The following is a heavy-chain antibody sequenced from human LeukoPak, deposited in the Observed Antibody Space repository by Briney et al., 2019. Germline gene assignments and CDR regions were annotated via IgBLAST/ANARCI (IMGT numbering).Heavy chain of an antibody. CDR3: AREHITIFGPGGMDV. J-gene: IGHJ6*02. Sequence: GATLRNSVAVAEFSFGSEGMYRVWPAQGKGMEWVAVISYDGSNKYYADSVKGRFTISRDNSKNTLYLQMNSLRAEDTAVYYCAREHITIFGPGGMDVWGQGTTVTVSS. V-gene: IGHV3-30-3*01. D-gene: IGHD3-3*01. CDR1: EFSFGSEG. CDR2: ISYDGSNK.